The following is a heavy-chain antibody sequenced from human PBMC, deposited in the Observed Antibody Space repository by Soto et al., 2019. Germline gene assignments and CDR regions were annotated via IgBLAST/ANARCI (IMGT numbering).Heavy chain of an antibody. CDR2: IVVGSGTA. D-gene: IGHD3-10*01. Sequence: SAKVSCKASGVSFTSFAVQWLRQARGQRLEWIGWIVVGSGTANYAQEFQGRVTITADESTSTAYMELSSLRSEDTAVYYCARGGPGGSGSSDTYYYYYYGMDVWGQGTTVTVSS. V-gene: IGHV1-58*01. CDR3: ARGGPGGSGSSDTYYYYYYGMDV. CDR1: GVSFTSFA. J-gene: IGHJ6*02.